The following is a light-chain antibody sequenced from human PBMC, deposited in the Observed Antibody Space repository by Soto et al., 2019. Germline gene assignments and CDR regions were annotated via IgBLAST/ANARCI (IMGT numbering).Light chain of an antibody. CDR1: QSISRS. J-gene: IGKJ4*01. V-gene: IGKV1-5*01. Sequence: DIQMTQSPSTLSASVGDRVTITCRASQSISRSLAWYQQKPGKAPSLLIYDASSLEGGVPSRFSGSGFGTEFTLTITNLQPADFATYYCQQSYSTPLTFGGGTKVDIK. CDR3: QQSYSTPLT. CDR2: DAS.